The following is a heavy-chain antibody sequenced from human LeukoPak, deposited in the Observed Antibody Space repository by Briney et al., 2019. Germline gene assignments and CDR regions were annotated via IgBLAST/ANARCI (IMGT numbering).Heavy chain of an antibody. CDR2: IIPILGIA. D-gene: IGHD3-16*01. CDR1: GGTFSSYA. V-gene: IGHV1-69*04. Sequence: ASVKVSCKASGGTFSSYAISWVRQAPGQGLEWMGRIIPILGIANYAQKFQGRVTITADKSTSTAYMELSSLRSEDTAVYYCASLGYEYYFDYWGQGTLVTVSP. J-gene: IGHJ4*02. CDR3: ASLGYEYYFDY.